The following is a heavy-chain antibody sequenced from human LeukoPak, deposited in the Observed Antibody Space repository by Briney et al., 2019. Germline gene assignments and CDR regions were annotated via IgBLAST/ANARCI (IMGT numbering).Heavy chain of an antibody. Sequence: SETPTLPCTLSVGFLTRSSSDWGRSRQPRGEGVGWDGCIYYRGSTNYNSSLESRVTVSVDKSKNQFSLKLTSVTAADTAMYYCARDGDAIFGSGIGLGWFDPWGPGTLVTVSS. D-gene: IGHD3-3*01. V-gene: IGHV4-39*07. CDR3: ARDGDAIFGSGIGLGWFDP. J-gene: IGHJ5*02. CDR2: IYYRGST. CDR1: VGFLTRSSSD.